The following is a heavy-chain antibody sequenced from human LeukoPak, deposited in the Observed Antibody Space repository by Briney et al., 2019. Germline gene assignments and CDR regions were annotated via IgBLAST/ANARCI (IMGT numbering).Heavy chain of an antibody. CDR2: IKQDGSEK. CDR1: GFTFSSYW. J-gene: IGHJ4*02. CDR3: ASEIYRYCSGGSCYSSSLDY. D-gene: IGHD2-15*01. Sequence: GGSLRLSCAASGFTFSSYWMSWVRQAPGKGLEWVANIKQDGSEKYYVDSVKGRFTISRDNAKNSLYLQMNSLRAEDTAVYYCASEIYRYCSGGSCYSSSLDYWGQGTLVTVSS. V-gene: IGHV3-7*01.